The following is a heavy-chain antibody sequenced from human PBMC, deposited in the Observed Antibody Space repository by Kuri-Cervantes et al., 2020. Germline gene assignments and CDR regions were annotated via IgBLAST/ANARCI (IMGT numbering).Heavy chain of an antibody. Sequence: ASVKVSCKASGYTFTSYAMHWVRQAPGQRLEWMGWINAGNGNTKYSQKFQGRVTITRDTSASTAYMELSRLRPDDTAVYYCARGGQQLEFDYWGQGTLVTVSS. CDR2: INAGNGNT. J-gene: IGHJ4*02. D-gene: IGHD6-13*01. V-gene: IGHV1-3*01. CDR3: ARGGQQLEFDY. CDR1: GYTFTSYA.